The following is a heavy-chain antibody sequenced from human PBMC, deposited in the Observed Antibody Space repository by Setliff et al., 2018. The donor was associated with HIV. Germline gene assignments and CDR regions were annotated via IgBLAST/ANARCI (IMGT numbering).Heavy chain of an antibody. CDR2: INPNSGGT. CDR3: ARGTDFWSGSSNFDY. Sequence: ASVKVSCKASGYNLAGYFMHWVRQAPGQGLEWMGWINPNSGGTNYAQKFRGRVTMTRDTSINTAHMYLSSLRSDDTAIYFCARGTDFWSGSSNFDYWGQGTQVTVSS. V-gene: IGHV1-2*02. D-gene: IGHD3-3*01. J-gene: IGHJ4*02. CDR1: GYNLAGYF.